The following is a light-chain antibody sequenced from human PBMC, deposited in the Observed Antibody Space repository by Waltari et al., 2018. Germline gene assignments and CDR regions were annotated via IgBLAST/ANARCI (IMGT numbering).Light chain of an antibody. CDR3: QHYVRLPVT. V-gene: IGKV3-20*01. J-gene: IGKJ1*01. CDR1: QSFSRA. Sequence: EIVLTQSPGKLSLYPGERATLSCRASQSFSRALAWYQQKPGQPPRLLIYDTSTRAIGVPDRFSGGGSGTDFSLTISRLEPEDFAVYYCQHYVRLPVTFGQGTTVEIK. CDR2: DTS.